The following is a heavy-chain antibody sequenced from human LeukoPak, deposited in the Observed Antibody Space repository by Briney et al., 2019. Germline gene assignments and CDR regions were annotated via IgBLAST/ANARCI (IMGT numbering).Heavy chain of an antibody. J-gene: IGHJ4*02. CDR1: GFTFSSYW. Sequence: GGSLRLSCAASGFTFSSYWMHWVRQVPGKWLVWVSRINNDGSSTTYADSVKGRFTISRDNAKNTLYLQMNSLRAEDTAVYYCTREVQAAGKTLDYWGQGTLITVSS. D-gene: IGHD6-13*01. CDR2: INNDGSST. V-gene: IGHV3-74*01. CDR3: TREVQAAGKTLDY.